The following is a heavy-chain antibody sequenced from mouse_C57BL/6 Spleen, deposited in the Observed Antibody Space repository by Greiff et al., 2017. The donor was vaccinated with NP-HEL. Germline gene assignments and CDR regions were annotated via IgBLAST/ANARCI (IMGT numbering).Heavy chain of an antibody. CDR1: GFTFSSYG. J-gene: IGHJ3*01. D-gene: IGHD2-1*01. V-gene: IGHV5-6*02. CDR2: ISSGGSYT. CDR3: ARRGNSSFAY. Sequence: EVKLMESGGDLVKPGGSLKLSCAASGFTFSSYGMSWVRQTPDKRLEWVATISSGGSYTYSPDSVKGRFTISRDNAKNTLYLQMSSLKSEDTAMYYCARRGNSSFAYWGQGTLVTVSA.